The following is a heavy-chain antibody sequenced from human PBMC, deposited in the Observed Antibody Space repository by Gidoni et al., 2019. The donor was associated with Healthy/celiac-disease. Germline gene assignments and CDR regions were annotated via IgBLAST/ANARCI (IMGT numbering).Heavy chain of an antibody. Sequence: EVQLVESGGGLVQPGGSLRLSCAASGFTVSSNYMSWVRQAPGKGLEWVSVIYRGGSTYYADSVKGRFTIYGDNSKNTLYLQMNSLRAEDTDVYYCARATTVSYYYYMDVWGKGTTVTVSS. CDR2: IYRGGST. CDR3: ARATTVSYYYYMDV. J-gene: IGHJ6*03. V-gene: IGHV3-66*01. CDR1: GFTVSSNY. D-gene: IGHD4-17*01.